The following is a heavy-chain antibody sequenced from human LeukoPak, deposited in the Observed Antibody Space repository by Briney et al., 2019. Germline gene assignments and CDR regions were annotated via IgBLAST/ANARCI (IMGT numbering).Heavy chain of an antibody. CDR2: IWYDGSNK. CDR1: GFTFSSYG. Sequence: GGSLRLSCAASGFTFSSYGVHWVRQAPGKGLEWVAVIWYDGSNKYYADSVKGRFTISRDNSKNTLYLQMNSLRAEDTAVYYCARDRDPNWFDPWGQGTLVTVSS. CDR3: ARDRDPNWFDP. D-gene: IGHD3-10*01. J-gene: IGHJ5*02. V-gene: IGHV3-33*01.